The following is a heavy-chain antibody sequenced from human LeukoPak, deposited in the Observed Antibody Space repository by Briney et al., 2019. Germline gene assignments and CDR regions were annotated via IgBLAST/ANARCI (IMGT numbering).Heavy chain of an antibody. V-gene: IGHV4-39*01. CDR2: IYYSGST. D-gene: IGHD6-19*01. CDR3: ARHLYSSGWYNPVRPLGPGNS. CDR1: RGSISSSSYY. J-gene: IGHJ4*02. Sequence: SETLSLTCTVPRGSISSSSYYWGWTRQPPGKGLEWLGRIYYSGSTYYNPSLESRVTISVDTAKNQFPLKLSSVTAADTAVYYCARHLYSSGWYNPVRPLGPGNSWGQGTLVTVSS.